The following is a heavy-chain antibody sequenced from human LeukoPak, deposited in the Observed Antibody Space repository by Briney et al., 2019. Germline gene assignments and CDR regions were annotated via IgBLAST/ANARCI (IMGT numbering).Heavy chain of an antibody. CDR1: GGSISSGGYY. D-gene: IGHD3-22*01. CDR2: IYYSGST. J-gene: IGHJ4*02. CDR3: AKTNYYDSSGYYMYYFDY. V-gene: IGHV4-31*03. Sequence: SETLSLTCTVSGGSISSGGYYWSWTRQHPGKGLEWIGYIYYSGSTYYNPSLKSRVTISVDTSKNQFSLKLSSVTAADTAVYYCAKTNYYDSSGYYMYYFDYWGQGTLVTVSS.